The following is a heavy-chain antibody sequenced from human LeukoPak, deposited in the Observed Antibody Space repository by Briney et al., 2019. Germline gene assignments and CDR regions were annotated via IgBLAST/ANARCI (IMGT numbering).Heavy chain of an antibody. Sequence: GGSLRLSCAASGFTFSRYWMHWVRQAPGKGLVWVSHINSDGSSASYADSVKGRFTISRDNSKNTLYLQMNSLRAEDTAVYYCAKDQRAITMIVVVLDYWGQGTLVTVSS. CDR3: AKDQRAITMIVVVLDY. J-gene: IGHJ4*02. CDR2: INSDGSSA. CDR1: GFTFSRYW. V-gene: IGHV3-74*01. D-gene: IGHD3-22*01.